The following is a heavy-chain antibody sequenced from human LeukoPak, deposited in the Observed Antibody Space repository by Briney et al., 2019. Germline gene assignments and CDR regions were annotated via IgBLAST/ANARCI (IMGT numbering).Heavy chain of an antibody. Sequence: ASVKVSCKASGYTFTSYYMHWARQAPGQGLEWMGIINPSGGSTSYAQKFQGRVTMTRDMSTSTVYMELSSLRSEDTAVYYCARVGSSRTGGFDYWGQGTLVTVSS. CDR2: INPSGGST. V-gene: IGHV1-46*01. CDR3: ARVGSSRTGGFDY. J-gene: IGHJ4*02. D-gene: IGHD2-8*02. CDR1: GYTFTSYY.